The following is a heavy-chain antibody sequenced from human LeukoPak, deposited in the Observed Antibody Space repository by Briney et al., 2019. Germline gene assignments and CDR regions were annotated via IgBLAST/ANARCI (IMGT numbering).Heavy chain of an antibody. V-gene: IGHV3-73*01. Sequence: GGSLKLSCAASGFTFTASAMHWVRQASGKGLEWVGRIRSKANNYATAYAASVNDRFTISRDDSKNTAYLQMNSMKAEDTAVYYCTRVGATILFDYWGQGTLVTVSS. CDR2: IRSKANNYAT. D-gene: IGHD1-26*01. J-gene: IGHJ4*02. CDR3: TRVGATILFDY. CDR1: GFTFTASA.